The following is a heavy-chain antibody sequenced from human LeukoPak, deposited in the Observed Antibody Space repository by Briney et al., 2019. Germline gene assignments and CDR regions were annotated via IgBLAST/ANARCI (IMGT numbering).Heavy chain of an antibody. CDR2: LYNSGST. V-gene: IGHV4-59*01. CDR1: GGSISSYY. D-gene: IGHD3-9*01. Sequence: SETLSLTCTVSGGSISSYYWSWIRQPPGKGLEWIGYLYNSGSTKYNPSLKSRVTISVDTSKNQFSLKLSSVTAADTAVYYCARGYFDWLLWDYWGQGTLVTVSS. CDR3: ARGYFDWLLWDY. J-gene: IGHJ4*02.